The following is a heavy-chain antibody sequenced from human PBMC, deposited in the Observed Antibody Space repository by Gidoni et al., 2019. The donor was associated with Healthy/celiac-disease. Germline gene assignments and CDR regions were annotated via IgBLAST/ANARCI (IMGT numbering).Heavy chain of an antibody. D-gene: IGHD5-18*01. Sequence: QVQLQESGPGLVKPSQTLSLTCPVSGGSISRGGYYWSWIRQHPGKGLEWIGYIYYSGSTYYNPSLKSRVTISVDTSKNQFSLKLSSVTAADTAVYYCARVRDTRTRPYFDYWGQGTLVTVSS. CDR1: GGSISRGGYY. CDR2: IYYSGST. V-gene: IGHV4-31*03. J-gene: IGHJ4*02. CDR3: ARVRDTRTRPYFDY.